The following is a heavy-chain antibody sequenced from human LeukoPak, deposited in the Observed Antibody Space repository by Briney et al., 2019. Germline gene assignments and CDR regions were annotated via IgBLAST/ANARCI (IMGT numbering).Heavy chain of an antibody. CDR1: GYTFTSYG. J-gene: IGHJ6*03. CDR3: ARAGIAARSYYYYMDV. Sequence: ASVKVSCKASGYTFTSYGISWVRQAPGQGLEWMGWISAYNGNTNYAQKLQGRVTMTTDTSTSTAYMELRSLRSDDTAVYYCARAGIAARSYYYYMDVWGKGTTVTVSS. CDR2: ISAYNGNT. D-gene: IGHD6-6*01. V-gene: IGHV1-18*01.